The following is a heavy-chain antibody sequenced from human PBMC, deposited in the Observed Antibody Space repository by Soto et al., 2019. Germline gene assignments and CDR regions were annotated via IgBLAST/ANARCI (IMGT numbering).Heavy chain of an antibody. Sequence: EVQLVQSGAEVKKPGESLRISCKGSGYSFTSYWISWVRQMPGKGLEWMGRIDPSDSYTNYSPSFQGHVTISADKSIRTAYLQWSSLKASDTAMYYCARLAMATRRGYYGMDVLGQGTTVTVSS. V-gene: IGHV5-10-1*01. CDR3: ARLAMATRRGYYGMDV. D-gene: IGHD5-12*01. CDR2: IDPSDSYT. CDR1: GYSFTSYW. J-gene: IGHJ6*02.